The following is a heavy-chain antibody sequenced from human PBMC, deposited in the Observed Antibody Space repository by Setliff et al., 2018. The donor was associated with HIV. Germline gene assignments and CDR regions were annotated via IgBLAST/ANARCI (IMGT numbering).Heavy chain of an antibody. Sequence: EASVKVSCKASGYTFTSCFMHWVRQAPGQGLEYMGIINPSDGTTDYTQKFQDRVTMTSETSTSTVYMKLRSLRSEDTAIYYCVKEYHTEVTDTRVANYFDPWGQGTLVTVSS. D-gene: IGHD4-4*01. CDR2: INPSDGTT. CDR1: GYTFTSCF. J-gene: IGHJ4*02. CDR3: VKEYHTEVTDTRVANYFDP. V-gene: IGHV1-46*01.